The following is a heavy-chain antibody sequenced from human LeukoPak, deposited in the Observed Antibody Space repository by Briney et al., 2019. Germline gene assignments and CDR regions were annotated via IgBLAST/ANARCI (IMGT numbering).Heavy chain of an antibody. Sequence: SETLSLICTVSGGSISSYYWSWIRQPPGKGLEWIGYIYYSGSTNYNPSLKSRVTISVDTSKNQFSLKLSSVTAADTAVYYCARVSGSSWYYDYWGQGTLVTVSS. J-gene: IGHJ4*02. D-gene: IGHD6-13*01. CDR1: GGSISSYY. V-gene: IGHV4-59*01. CDR2: IYYSGST. CDR3: ARVSGSSWYYDY.